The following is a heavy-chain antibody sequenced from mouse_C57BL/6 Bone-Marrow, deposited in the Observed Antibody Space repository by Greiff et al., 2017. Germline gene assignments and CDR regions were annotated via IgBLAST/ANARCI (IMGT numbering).Heavy chain of an antibody. CDR3: ARTPYYSNYESFDY. CDR2: IFPGSGST. CDR1: GYTFTDYY. Sequence: SGPELVKPGASVKISCKASGYTFTDYYINWVKQRPGQGLEWIGWIFPGSGSTYYNEKFKGKATLTVDKSSSTAYMLLSSLTSEDSAVYFCARTPYYSNYESFDYWGQGTTLTVSS. D-gene: IGHD2-5*01. V-gene: IGHV1-75*01. J-gene: IGHJ2*01.